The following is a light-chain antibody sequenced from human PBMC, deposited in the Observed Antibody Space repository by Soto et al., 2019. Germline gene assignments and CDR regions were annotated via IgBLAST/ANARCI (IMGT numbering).Light chain of an antibody. CDR2: DTT. J-gene: IGLJ1*01. CDR3: LLSSNCNYV. CDR1: TGAVTNGHY. Sequence: QAVVTQEPSLTVSPGGTVTLTCGSSTGAVTNGHYPYWFQQKPGQAPRTLIYDTTNRHSWTPARFSGSLLGGKAALTLSGAQPADEAEYYCLLSSNCNYVFGNGTKLTV. V-gene: IGLV7-46*01.